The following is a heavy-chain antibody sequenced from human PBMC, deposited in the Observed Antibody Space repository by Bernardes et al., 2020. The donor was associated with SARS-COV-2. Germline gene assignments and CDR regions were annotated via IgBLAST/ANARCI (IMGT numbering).Heavy chain of an antibody. CDR2: ITAYSGNT. V-gene: IGHV1-18*04. D-gene: IGHD6-6*01. CDR1: GYTFANFG. J-gene: IGHJ6*02. Sequence: ASVKVSCKASGYTFANFGISWVRQAPGQGLEWMGWITAYSGNTNYGQKFQDRVIMTTDTSTSTAYMELRSLRSDDTAIYFCARADGSSSFLYDHGSTSHFHDYGRDVSGQGTTVTVSS. CDR3: ARADGSSSFLYDHGSTSHFHDYGRDV.